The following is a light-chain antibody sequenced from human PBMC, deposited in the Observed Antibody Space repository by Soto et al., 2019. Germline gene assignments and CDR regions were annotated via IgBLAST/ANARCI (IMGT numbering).Light chain of an antibody. Sequence: QSVLTQPPSASGTPGQRVTISCSGSSSNIGSNTVNWYHQLPGTAPKLLIYSNNRRPSGVPDRFSGSKSGTSASLAISGLQSEDEADYYCASWDDRLNGRVFGGGTKLTVL. CDR1: SSNIGSNT. CDR2: SNN. CDR3: ASWDDRLNGRV. V-gene: IGLV1-44*01. J-gene: IGLJ3*02.